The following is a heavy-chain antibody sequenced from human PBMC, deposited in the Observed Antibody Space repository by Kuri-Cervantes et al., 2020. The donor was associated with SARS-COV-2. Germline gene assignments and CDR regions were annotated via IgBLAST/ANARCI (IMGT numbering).Heavy chain of an antibody. CDR1: GGSISSGGYY. CDR3: ARGGTTVPTSGAFDF. CDR2: VYYNGNT. V-gene: IGHV4-31*03. Sequence: TLSLTCTVSGGSISSGGYYWSWVRQHPGRGPEWIGYVYYNGNTFYSPSLKSRVTMSIDTSRNQFSLRLSSVTAADTAVYYCARGGTTVPTSGAFDFWGQGTLVTVSS. D-gene: IGHD4-17*01. J-gene: IGHJ3*01.